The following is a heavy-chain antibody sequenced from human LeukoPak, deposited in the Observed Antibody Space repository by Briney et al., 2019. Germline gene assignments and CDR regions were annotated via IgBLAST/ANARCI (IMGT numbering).Heavy chain of an antibody. J-gene: IGHJ4*02. CDR2: IRYDGSNK. D-gene: IGHD1-26*01. V-gene: IGHV3-30*02. CDR1: GFTFSSYG. CDR3: AKDGRHYSGSYEYFDC. Sequence: EAGGSLRLSCAASGFTFSSYGMHWVRQAPGKGLEWVAFIRYDGSNKYYADSVKGRFTISRDNSKNTLYLQMNSLRAEDTAVYYCAKDGRHYSGSYEYFDCWGQGTLVTVSS.